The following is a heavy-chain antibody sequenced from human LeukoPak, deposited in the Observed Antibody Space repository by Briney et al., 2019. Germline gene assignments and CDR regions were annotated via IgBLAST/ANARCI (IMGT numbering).Heavy chain of an antibody. V-gene: IGHV1-18*04. CDR2: ISAYSGNT. CDR1: GYTFINFG. D-gene: IGHD1-26*01. CDR3: ARVIVAGALM. Sequence: ASVKVPCKASGYTFINFGITWVRQAPGQGLEWMGWISAYSGNTNYAQKLHGRITMTTDTSTSTAYMELRSLRSDDTAVYYCARVIVAGALMWGQGTLVTVSS. J-gene: IGHJ4*02.